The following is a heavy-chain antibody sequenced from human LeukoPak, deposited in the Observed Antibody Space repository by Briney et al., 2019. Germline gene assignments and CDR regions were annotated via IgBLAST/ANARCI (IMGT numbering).Heavy chain of an antibody. V-gene: IGHV4-59*01. Sequence: SETLSLTYTVSGGPISSYYWSWIRQPPGKALEWIGYIYYTGTTKYNPSLKSRATISLDTSKNQFSLKLTSVTAADTALFFCARGYDIDVWGQGATVTVSS. CDR3: ARGYDIDV. CDR1: GGPISSYY. CDR2: IYYTGTT. J-gene: IGHJ6*02.